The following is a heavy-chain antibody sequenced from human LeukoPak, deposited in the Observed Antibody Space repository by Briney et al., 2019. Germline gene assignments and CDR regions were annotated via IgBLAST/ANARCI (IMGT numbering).Heavy chain of an antibody. D-gene: IGHD2-2*01. V-gene: IGHV4-4*02. Sequence: PSGTLSLTCAASGGSISSSNWWSWVRQPPGKGLEWIGEIYHSGSTNYNPSLKSRVTISVDKSKNQFSLKLSSVTAADTAVYYCARDLRVVPAATNWFDPWGQGTLVTVSS. J-gene: IGHJ5*02. CDR1: GGSISSSNW. CDR2: IYHSGST. CDR3: ARDLRVVPAATNWFDP.